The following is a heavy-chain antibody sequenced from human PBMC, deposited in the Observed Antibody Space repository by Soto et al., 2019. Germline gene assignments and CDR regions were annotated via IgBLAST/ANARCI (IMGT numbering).Heavy chain of an antibody. CDR3: VRDLFYYGSGSTRGMDV. J-gene: IGHJ6*02. Sequence: QVQLVESGGGVLQPGRSLRLSCAASGFTYTTYSMHWVRQAPGKGLEWVALIQNDGSDKYYADSVKGRFTISRDNSKNTLYLQMNSLRVEDTAVYYCVRDLFYYGSGSTRGMDVWGQGTTVTVSS. CDR2: IQNDGSDK. D-gene: IGHD3-10*01. V-gene: IGHV3-33*01. CDR1: GFTYTTYS.